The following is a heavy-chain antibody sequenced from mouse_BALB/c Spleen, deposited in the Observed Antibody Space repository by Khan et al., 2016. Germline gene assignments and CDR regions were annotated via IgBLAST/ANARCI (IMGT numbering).Heavy chain of an antibody. Sequence: QVQLKQSGAELVRPGTSVKVSYKASGYAFTNYLIEWVKQRPGQGLEWIGVINPGSGGTNYNEQFKGKATLTADKSSSTAYMQLSSLTSDDSAVYFCARDDGNDYAMDYWGQGTSVTVSS. V-gene: IGHV1-54*01. CDR2: INPGSGGT. CDR3: ARDDGNDYAMDY. J-gene: IGHJ4*01. D-gene: IGHD2-1*01. CDR1: GYAFTNYL.